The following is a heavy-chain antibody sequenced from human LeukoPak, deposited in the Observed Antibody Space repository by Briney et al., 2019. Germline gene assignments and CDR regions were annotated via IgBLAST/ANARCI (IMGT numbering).Heavy chain of an antibody. J-gene: IGHJ4*02. CDR1: GYTFAGYY. D-gene: IGHD3-3*01. Sequence: ASVKVSCKASGYTFAGYYMHWVRQAPGQGLEWMGWINPNSGGTNYARKFQGRVTMTRDTSISTAYMELSRLRSDDTAVYYCARVQYYDFWSGYLDDYWGQGTLVTVSS. CDR3: ARVQYYDFWSGYLDDY. V-gene: IGHV1-2*02. CDR2: INPNSGGT.